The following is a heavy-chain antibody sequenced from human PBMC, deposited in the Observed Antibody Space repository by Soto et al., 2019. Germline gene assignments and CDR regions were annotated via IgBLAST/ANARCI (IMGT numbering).Heavy chain of an antibody. CDR3: ARGGDYGERPVDY. CDR1: GGSISSGGYY. Sequence: QVQLQESGPGLVKPSQTLSLTCTVSGGSISSGGYYWSWIRQHPGKGLEWIGYIYYSGSTYYNPSLKRRVTISVDTSKNQFSLKLSSVTAADTAVYYCARGGDYGERPVDYWGQGTLVTVSS. D-gene: IGHD4-17*01. CDR2: IYYSGST. V-gene: IGHV4-31*03. J-gene: IGHJ4*02.